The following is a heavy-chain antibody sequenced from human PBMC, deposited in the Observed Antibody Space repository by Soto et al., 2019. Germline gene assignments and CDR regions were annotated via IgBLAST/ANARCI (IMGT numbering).Heavy chain of an antibody. CDR3: ARSRARSSSWNDAFDI. CDR2: INAGNGNT. D-gene: IGHD6-13*01. J-gene: IGHJ3*02. V-gene: IGHV1-3*01. Sequence: ASVKVSCKASGYTFTSHAMHWVRQAPGQRLEWMGWINAGNGNTKYSQKFQGRVTITRDTSASTAYMELSSLRSEDTAVYYCARSRARSSSWNDAFDIWGQGTMVTVSS. CDR1: GYTFTSHA.